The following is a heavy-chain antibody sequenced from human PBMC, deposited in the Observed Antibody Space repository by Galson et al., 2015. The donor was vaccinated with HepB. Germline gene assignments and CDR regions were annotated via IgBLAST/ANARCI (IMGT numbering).Heavy chain of an antibody. CDR2: ISYDGSNK. CDR1: GFTFSSYA. Sequence: SLRLSCAASGFTFSSYAMRWVRQAPGKGLEWVAVISYDGSNKYYADSVKGRFIISRDNSKNTLYLQMNSLRAEDTAVYYCAREGNYYDSSGYYSGWFDPWGQGTLVTVSS. CDR3: AREGNYYDSSGYYSGWFDP. J-gene: IGHJ5*02. D-gene: IGHD3-22*01. V-gene: IGHV3-30-3*01.